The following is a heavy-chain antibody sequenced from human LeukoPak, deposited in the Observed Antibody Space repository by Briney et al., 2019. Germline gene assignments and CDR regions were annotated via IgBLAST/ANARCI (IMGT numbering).Heavy chain of an antibody. CDR1: GYSISSGYY. J-gene: IGHJ5*02. V-gene: IGHV4-38-2*02. CDR3: ARDTEYSSSNWFDP. Sequence: SETLSLTCTVSGYSISSGYYWGWIRQPPGKGLEWIGSIYHSGSTYYNPSLKSRVTISVDTSKNQFSLKLSSVTAADTAVYYCARDTEYSSSNWFDPWGQGTLVTVSP. D-gene: IGHD6-6*01. CDR2: IYHSGST.